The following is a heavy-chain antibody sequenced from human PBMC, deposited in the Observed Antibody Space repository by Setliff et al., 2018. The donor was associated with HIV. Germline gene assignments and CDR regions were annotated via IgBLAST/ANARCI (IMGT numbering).Heavy chain of an antibody. CDR1: GGSISSYY. J-gene: IGHJ6*03. Sequence: SETLSLTCTVSGGSISSYYWSWIRQPPGKGLEWIGYIYYSGSTNYNPPLKSRVTISVDTSKNQFSLKLSSVTAADTAVYYCVRDHHGARRDYYYYYMDVWGKGTTGTVS. V-gene: IGHV4-59*01. CDR2: IYYSGST. CDR3: VRDHHGARRDYYYYYMDV.